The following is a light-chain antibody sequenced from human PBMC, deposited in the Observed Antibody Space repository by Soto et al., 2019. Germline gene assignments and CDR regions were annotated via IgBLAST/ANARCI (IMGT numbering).Light chain of an antibody. Sequence: DIQMTQSPSTXSASVXDXVTXXXRASHIISTWLAWYQQKPGKAPKFLIYKASSLESGVPSRFSGSGSGTEFTLTISSLQPDDFATYYCQQYNSYPYTXGQGTKLEIK. CDR2: KAS. CDR1: HIISTW. J-gene: IGKJ2*01. V-gene: IGKV1-5*03. CDR3: QQYNSYPYT.